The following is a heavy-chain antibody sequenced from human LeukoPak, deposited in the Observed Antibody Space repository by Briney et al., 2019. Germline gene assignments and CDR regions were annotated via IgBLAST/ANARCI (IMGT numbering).Heavy chain of an antibody. D-gene: IGHD5-18*01. CDR2: ISGSGGST. Sequence: PGGSLRLSCAPSGFTVSSYAMSWARQAPGKGLEWVSAISGSGGSTYYADSVKGRFTISRDNSKNTLSLQMNSLRAEDTAVYCCARAPGYSYGSTYFDSWGQGNLVTVSS. CDR3: ARAPGYSYGSTYFDS. CDR1: GFTVSSYA. V-gene: IGHV3-23*01. J-gene: IGHJ4*02.